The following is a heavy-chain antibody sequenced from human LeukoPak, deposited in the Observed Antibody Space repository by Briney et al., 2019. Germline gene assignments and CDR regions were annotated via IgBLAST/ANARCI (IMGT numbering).Heavy chain of an antibody. J-gene: IGHJ4*02. CDR1: VGSISNYY. CDR3: ARTYYGSGSYYSH. D-gene: IGHD3-10*01. CDR2: IYYSGST. Sequence: SETLSLTCTVSVGSISNYYWICIRQPPGKGLEWIGYIYYSGSTNYNPSLKSRVTISLDTSKNQFSLNLSSVTDAETAVYYCARTYYGSGSYYSHWGQGTLVTVSS. V-gene: IGHV4-59*08.